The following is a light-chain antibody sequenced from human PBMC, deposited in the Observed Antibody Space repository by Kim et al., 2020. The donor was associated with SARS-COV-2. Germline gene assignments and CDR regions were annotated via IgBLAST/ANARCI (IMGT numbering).Light chain of an antibody. Sequence: SVSPGERATLSCRASQSIDSNLAWYQQKPGQAPRLLIYGASTRATDIPTRFSGSGSGTEFTLTISSLRSEDFAVYYCQQCNTWPYTFGQGTNLEIK. V-gene: IGKV3-15*01. CDR2: GAS. CDR1: QSIDSN. CDR3: QQCNTWPYT. J-gene: IGKJ2*01.